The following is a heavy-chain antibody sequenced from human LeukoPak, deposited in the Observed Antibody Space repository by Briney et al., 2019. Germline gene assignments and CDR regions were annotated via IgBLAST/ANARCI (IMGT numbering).Heavy chain of an antibody. CDR2: INHSGST. Sequence: SETLSLTCAVYGGSFSGYYWSWIRLPPGKGLEWIGEINHSGSTNYNPSLKSRVTISVDTSKNQFSLKLSSVTAADTAVYYCARDPGGRVLNDFWSGYYPYFDYWGQGTLVTVSS. D-gene: IGHD3-3*01. CDR3: ARDPGGRVLNDFWSGYYPYFDY. CDR1: GGSFSGYY. J-gene: IGHJ4*02. V-gene: IGHV4-34*01.